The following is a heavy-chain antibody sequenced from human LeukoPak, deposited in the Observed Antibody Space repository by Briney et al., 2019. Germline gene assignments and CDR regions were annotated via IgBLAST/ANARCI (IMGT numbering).Heavy chain of an antibody. J-gene: IGHJ4*02. CDR3: ASYIVVVPAAMRYSYFDY. CDR1: GYSISSGYY. Sequence: PSETLSLTCAVSGYSISSGYYWGWIRQPPGKGLEWIGSIYHSGSTYYNPSLKSRVTISVDTSKNQFSLKLSSVTAADTAVYYCASYIVVVPAAMRYSYFDYWGQGTLVTVSS. V-gene: IGHV4-38-2*01. CDR2: IYHSGST. D-gene: IGHD2-2*01.